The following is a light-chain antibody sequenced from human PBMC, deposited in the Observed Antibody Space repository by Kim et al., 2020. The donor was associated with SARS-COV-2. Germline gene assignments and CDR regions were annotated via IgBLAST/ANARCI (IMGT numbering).Light chain of an antibody. CDR3: QQYATSHGT. CDR2: DAS. CDR1: QRVSSNY. J-gene: IGKJ1*01. V-gene: IGKV3-20*01. Sequence: EIVLTQSPGTLSLSPGETATLSCRASQRVSSNYLAWYQHKPGQAPSLLIYDASNRATGIPDRFRGSGSGTDFTLTISRLEPEDFAVYYCQQYATSHGTFGQGTKVDIK.